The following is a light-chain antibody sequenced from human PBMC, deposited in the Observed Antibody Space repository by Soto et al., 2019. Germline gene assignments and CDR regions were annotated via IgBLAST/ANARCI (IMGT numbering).Light chain of an antibody. CDR3: QQSFSVPIT. Sequence: DIQMTQSPSSLSASVGDRVTITCRASQGISNYLAWYQQKPGKVPKLLIYAASTLQSGVPSRFSGSGSGTDFTLTIISLQPEDFATYYCQQSFSVPITFGQGTRLEIK. V-gene: IGKV1-27*01. J-gene: IGKJ5*01. CDR1: QGISNY. CDR2: AAS.